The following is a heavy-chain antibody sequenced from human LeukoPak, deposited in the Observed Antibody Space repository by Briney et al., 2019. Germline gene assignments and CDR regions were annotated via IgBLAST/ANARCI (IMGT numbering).Heavy chain of an antibody. J-gene: IGHJ4*02. V-gene: IGHV3-74*01. Sequence: PGGSLRLSCAGSGFAFSSSWMHWVRQTPGKGLVWVSRMNSDGTTTDYADSVKGRFTISRDNARNTLYLQLNSLTVEDTAVYYCTLAGNXXXDYWGQGTLVTVSP. CDR2: MNSDGTTT. CDR3: TLAGNXXXDY. D-gene: IGHD3-10*01. CDR1: GFAFSSSW.